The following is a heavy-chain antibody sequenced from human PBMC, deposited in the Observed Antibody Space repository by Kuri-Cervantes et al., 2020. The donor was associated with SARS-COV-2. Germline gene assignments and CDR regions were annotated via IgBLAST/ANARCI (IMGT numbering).Heavy chain of an antibody. J-gene: IGHJ4*02. CDR1: GYSISSGYY. Sequence: GSLRLSCAVSGYSISSGYYWGWIRQPPGKGLEWIGSIYHSGSTYYNPSLKGRVTISVDTSKNQFSLKLSSVTAADTAVYYCARRSGYCSSTSCYFFDYWGQGTLVTVSS. CDR2: IYHSGST. V-gene: IGHV4-38-2*01. CDR3: ARRSGYCSSTSCYFFDY. D-gene: IGHD2-2*01.